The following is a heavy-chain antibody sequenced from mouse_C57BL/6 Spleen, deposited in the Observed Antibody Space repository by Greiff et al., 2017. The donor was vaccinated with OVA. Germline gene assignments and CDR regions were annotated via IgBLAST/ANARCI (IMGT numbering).Heavy chain of an antibody. CDR2: IWGDGST. CDR3: ARPNWDYAMDY. D-gene: IGHD4-1*02. J-gene: IGHJ4*01. Sequence: VKVVESGPGLVAPSQSLSITCTVSGFSLTSYGVSWVRQPPGKGLEWLGVIWGDGSTNYHSALISRLSISKDNSKSQVFLKLNSLQTDDTATYYCARPNWDYAMDYWGQGTSVTVSS. CDR1: GFSLTSYG. V-gene: IGHV2-3*01.